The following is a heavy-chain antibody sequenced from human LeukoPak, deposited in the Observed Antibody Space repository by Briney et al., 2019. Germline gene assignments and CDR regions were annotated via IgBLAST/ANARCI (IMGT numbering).Heavy chain of an antibody. Sequence: PSETLSLTCTVSGGSISSSSYYWGWIRQPPGKGLEWIGSTYYSGSTYYNPSLKSRVTISVDTSKNQFSLKLSSVTAADTAVYYCARQRGSPHPGAFDIWGQGTMVTVSS. CDR3: ARQRGSPHPGAFDI. CDR1: GGSISSSSYY. CDR2: TYYSGST. V-gene: IGHV4-39*01. J-gene: IGHJ3*02.